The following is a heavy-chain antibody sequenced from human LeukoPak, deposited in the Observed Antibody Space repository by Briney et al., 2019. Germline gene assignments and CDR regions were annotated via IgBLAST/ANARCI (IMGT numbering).Heavy chain of an antibody. D-gene: IGHD4-17*01. J-gene: IGHJ4*02. Sequence: PGGSLRLSCAASGFTFNSYTMNWVRQAPGKGLEWVSSISPPSTYIYYADSVKGRFSISRDNTKNSLFLEMTNLRAEDTALYYCARGSYGDYDYWGQGALVTVSS. CDR2: ISPPSTYI. V-gene: IGHV3-21*01. CDR1: GFTFNSYT. CDR3: ARGSYGDYDY.